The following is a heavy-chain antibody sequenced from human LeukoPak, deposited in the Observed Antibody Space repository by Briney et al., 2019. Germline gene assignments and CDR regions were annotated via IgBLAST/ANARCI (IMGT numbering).Heavy chain of an antibody. CDR2: INHSGST. CDR1: GGSFSGYY. J-gene: IGHJ4*02. Sequence: SETLSLTCAVYGGSFSGYYWSWIRQPPGKGLEWIGEINHSGSTNYNPSLKSRVTISVDTSKNQFSLKLSSVTAADTAVYYCARHACGGDCYCDYWGQGTLVTVSS. V-gene: IGHV4-34*01. D-gene: IGHD2-21*02. CDR3: ARHACGGDCYCDY.